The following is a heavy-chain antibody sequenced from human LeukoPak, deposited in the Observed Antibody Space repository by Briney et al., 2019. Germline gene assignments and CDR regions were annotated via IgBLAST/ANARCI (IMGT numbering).Heavy chain of an antibody. CDR2: ISGYNGNT. J-gene: IGHJ4*02. CDR1: GYTFTSYG. Sequence: ASVKVSCKASGYTFTSYGVVWVRQAPGQGLEWMGWISGYNGNTNYAQKFQGRVTMNRDTSRNTAYMELRSLTSDDTAVYYCARVYHGIYYDSGDSPFDYWGQGSLVTVSS. D-gene: IGHD3-22*01. V-gene: IGHV1-18*01. CDR3: ARVYHGIYYDSGDSPFDY.